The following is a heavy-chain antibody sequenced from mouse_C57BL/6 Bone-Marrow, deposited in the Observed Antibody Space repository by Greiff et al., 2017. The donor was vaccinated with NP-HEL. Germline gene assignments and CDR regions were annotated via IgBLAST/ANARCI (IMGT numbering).Heavy chain of an antibody. Sequence: QVQLQQPGAELVKPGASVKLSCKASGYTFTSYWMQWVKQRPGQGLEWIGELDPSASSTNYNQKFKGKATLTVDTSSSTAYMQLSSVTSEDSAVYYCARWRYDYGYYFDYWGQGTTLTVSS. CDR2: LDPSASST. D-gene: IGHD2-4*01. CDR1: GYTFTSYW. J-gene: IGHJ2*01. V-gene: IGHV1-50*01. CDR3: ARWRYDYGYYFDY.